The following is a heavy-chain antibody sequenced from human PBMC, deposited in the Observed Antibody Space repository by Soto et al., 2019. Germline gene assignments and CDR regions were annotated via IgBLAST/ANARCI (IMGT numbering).Heavy chain of an antibody. CDR1: GGSIISYY. J-gene: IGHJ3*01. D-gene: IGHD1-26*01. V-gene: IGHV4-59*01. Sequence: NPSETLSLTCTVSGGSIISYYWSWIRQPPGKGLEWIGYLYHNGNSNYNPSLESRVTISGDTSKNQFSLKLSSVTAADTAVYYCAREDGSYSSPFDVWGPGTVVTVSS. CDR3: AREDGSYSSPFDV. CDR2: LYHNGNS.